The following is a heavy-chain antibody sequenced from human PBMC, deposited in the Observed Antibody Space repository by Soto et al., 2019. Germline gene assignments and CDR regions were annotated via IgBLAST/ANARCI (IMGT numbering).Heavy chain of an antibody. CDR3: AYRLAWSSDWYAWLDP. V-gene: IGHV2-5*02. CDR1: GFSLSTNGVR. J-gene: IGHJ5*02. D-gene: IGHD6-19*01. Sequence: QITLKESGPTLVKPTQTLTLTCTFSGFSLSTNGVRVGWLRQPPGMALEWLAIMSWDDDKRYSPSLRNRLTITKDTSKNQVVLTMTNMDPVDTATSYCAYRLAWSSDWYAWLDPWGQGMLVTVSS. CDR2: MSWDDDK.